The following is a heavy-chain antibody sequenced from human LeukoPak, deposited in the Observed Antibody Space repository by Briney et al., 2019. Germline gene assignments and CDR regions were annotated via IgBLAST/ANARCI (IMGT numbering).Heavy chain of an antibody. Sequence: ASVKVSCKASGCTFSSYAISWVRQAPGQGLEWMGGIIPIFGTSNYAQKFQGRVTITADESTSPAYMELSSLRSEDTPVYYCARGSLRDYYDSSGYYTSWGQGTLVTVSS. J-gene: IGHJ5*02. D-gene: IGHD3-22*01. CDR1: GCTFSSYA. V-gene: IGHV1-69*13. CDR2: IIPIFGTS. CDR3: ARGSLRDYYDSSGYYTS.